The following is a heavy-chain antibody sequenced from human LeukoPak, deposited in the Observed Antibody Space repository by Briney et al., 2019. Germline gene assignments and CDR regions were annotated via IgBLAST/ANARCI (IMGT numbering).Heavy chain of an antibody. Sequence: SETLSLTCTVSGGSISSSSYYWGWIRQPPGKGLEWIGSIYYSGSTYYNPSLKSRVTISVDTSKNQFSLKLTSVTAADTAVYYCARVPVAGARGHDAFDIWGQGTMVTVSS. D-gene: IGHD6-19*01. J-gene: IGHJ3*02. CDR3: ARVPVAGARGHDAFDI. CDR2: IYYSGST. CDR1: GGSISSSSYY. V-gene: IGHV4-39*01.